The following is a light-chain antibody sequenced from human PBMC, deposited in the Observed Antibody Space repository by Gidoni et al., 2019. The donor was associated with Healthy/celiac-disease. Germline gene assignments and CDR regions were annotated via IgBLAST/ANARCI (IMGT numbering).Light chain of an antibody. V-gene: IGKV3-11*01. J-gene: IGKJ3*01. CDR2: DAS. CDR3: QQRSNWPIFT. CDR1: QIVSSY. Sequence: EIVLTQSPATLSLSPGERATLSCRASQIVSSYLAWYQQKPGQAPRLLIYDASNRATGIPARFSGSGSGTDFTLTISSLEPEDFAVYYCQQRSNWPIFTFGPGTKVDIK.